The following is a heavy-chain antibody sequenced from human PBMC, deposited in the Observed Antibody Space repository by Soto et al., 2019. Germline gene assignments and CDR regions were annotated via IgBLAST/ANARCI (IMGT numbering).Heavy chain of an antibody. CDR1: GFTFRSYG. CDR3: ARDRLVPYGYGMDV. CDR2: IWFDGSKK. V-gene: IGHV3-33*01. Sequence: QMQLVDSGGGVVQPGRSLRLSCAASGFTFRSYGIHWVRQAPGKGLEWEAIIWFDGSKKYYVDSVKGRFAVSRDNSKNTLYLQMISLIVEDTAVYYCARDRLVPYGYGMDVWGQGTTVTVSS. D-gene: IGHD2-2*01. J-gene: IGHJ6*02.